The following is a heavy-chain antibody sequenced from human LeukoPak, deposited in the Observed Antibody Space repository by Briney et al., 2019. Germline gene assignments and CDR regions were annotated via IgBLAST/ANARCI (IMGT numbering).Heavy chain of an antibody. J-gene: IGHJ4*02. Sequence: GGSLRLSCAASGFIFRNYWMHWVRQAPGKGLVWVARINPNGITTTYTDSVKGRFTISRDNAKNTLYLQMNSLRAEDTAVYYCAKDFAGDRDYWGQGTLVTVSS. CDR1: GFIFRNYW. V-gene: IGHV3-74*01. CDR3: AKDFAGDRDY. CDR2: INPNGITT. D-gene: IGHD4-17*01.